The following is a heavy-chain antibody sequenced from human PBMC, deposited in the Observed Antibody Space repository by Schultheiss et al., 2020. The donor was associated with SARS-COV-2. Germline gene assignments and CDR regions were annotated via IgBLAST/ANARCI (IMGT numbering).Heavy chain of an antibody. Sequence: GGSLRLSCAASGFTFSSYGMHWVRQAPGKGLEWVAVIWYDGSNKYYADSVKGRFTISRDNSKNTLYLQMNSLRAEDTAVYYCARDSRDYYYMDVWGKGTTVTVSS. CDR3: ARDSRDYYYMDV. CDR2: IWYDGSNK. J-gene: IGHJ6*03. V-gene: IGHV3-33*01. CDR1: GFTFSSYG.